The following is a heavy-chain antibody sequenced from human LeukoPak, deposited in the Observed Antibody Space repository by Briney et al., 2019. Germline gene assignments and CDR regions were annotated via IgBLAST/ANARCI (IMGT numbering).Heavy chain of an antibody. D-gene: IGHD3-16*02. CDR3: AKDAPIGY. CDR1: GFTFSNYG. CDR2: IRYDGSNK. Sequence: PGGSLRLSCAASGFTFSNYGLHWVSQAPGKGLEWVAFIRYDGSNKYYADSVKGRFTISRDNSENTLYLQMNSLRPEDTAVYYCAKDAPIGYWGQGTLVTVSS. J-gene: IGHJ4*02. V-gene: IGHV3-30*02.